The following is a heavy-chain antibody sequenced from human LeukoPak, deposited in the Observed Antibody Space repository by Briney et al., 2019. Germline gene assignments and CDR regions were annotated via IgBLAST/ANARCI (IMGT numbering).Heavy chain of an antibody. Sequence: ASVKVSCKASGYTFTSYYMHWVRQAPGQGLEWMGIINPSGGSTSYAQKFQGRVTITRDTSASTAYMELSSLRSEDTAVYYCARTHGGWYYFDYWGQGTLVTVSS. CDR1: GYTFTSYY. D-gene: IGHD6-19*01. J-gene: IGHJ4*02. CDR2: INPSGGST. V-gene: IGHV1-46*01. CDR3: ARTHGGWYYFDY.